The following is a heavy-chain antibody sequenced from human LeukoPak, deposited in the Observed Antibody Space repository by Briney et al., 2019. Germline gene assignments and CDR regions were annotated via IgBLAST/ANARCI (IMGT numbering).Heavy chain of an antibody. CDR1: GGTFSSYA. CDR2: IIPIFGTA. D-gene: IGHD3-10*01. Sequence: SVKVSCKASGGTFSSYAISWVRQAPGQGLEWMGGIIPIFGTANYAQKFQGRVTITADKSTSTAYVELSSLRSEDTAVYYCARVSFTMVRGVIISGPNWFDPWGQGTLVTVSS. V-gene: IGHV1-69*06. J-gene: IGHJ5*02. CDR3: ARVSFTMVRGVIISGPNWFDP.